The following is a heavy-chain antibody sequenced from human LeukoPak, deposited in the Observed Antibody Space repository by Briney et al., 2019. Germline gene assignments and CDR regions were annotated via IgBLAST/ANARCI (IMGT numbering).Heavy chain of an antibody. CDR2: ISSSSSTI. CDR1: GFTFSSYS. D-gene: IGHD2-2*02. J-gene: IGHJ4*02. CDR3: ARDSTYCSSTSCYIFPGFDY. V-gene: IGHV3-48*04. Sequence: PGGSLRLSCAASGFTFSSYSMNWVRQAPGKGLEWVSYISSSSSTIYYADSVKGRFNISRDNAKNSLYLQMNSLRAEDTAVYYCARDSTYCSSTSCYIFPGFDYWGQGTLVTVSS.